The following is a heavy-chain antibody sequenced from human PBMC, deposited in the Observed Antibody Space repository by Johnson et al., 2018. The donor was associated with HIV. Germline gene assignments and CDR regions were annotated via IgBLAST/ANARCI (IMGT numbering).Heavy chain of an antibody. J-gene: IGHJ3*02. D-gene: IGHD3-22*01. V-gene: IGHV3-74*01. CDR1: GFTFSSYA. CDR3: AKDRVEGVVVHDAFDI. CDR2: IHNDGSST. Sequence: VQLVESGGGLVQPGGSLRLSCAASGFTFSSYAMHWVRQAPGKGLVWVSRIHNDGSSTTYADSVKGRFTISRDKAKKTLYLQMNSLRTEDTAVYYCAKDRVEGVVVHDAFDIWGQGTMVTVSS.